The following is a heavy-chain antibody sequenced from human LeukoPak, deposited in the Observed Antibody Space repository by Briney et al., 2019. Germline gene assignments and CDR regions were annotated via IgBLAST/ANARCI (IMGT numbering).Heavy chain of an antibody. J-gene: IGHJ6*03. CDR2: ISSISSSYI. CDR1: GFTFSTYS. V-gene: IGHV3-21*01. Sequence: PGGSLRLSCVDSGFTFSTYSMNWVRQAPGKGLEWVSSISSISSSYIYYADSVKGQFTISRDNARNSLYLQMNSLRAEDTAVYYCAREHSGYDFPGRDYYYMDVWGKGTTVTVSS. D-gene: IGHD5-12*01. CDR3: AREHSGYDFPGRDYYYMDV.